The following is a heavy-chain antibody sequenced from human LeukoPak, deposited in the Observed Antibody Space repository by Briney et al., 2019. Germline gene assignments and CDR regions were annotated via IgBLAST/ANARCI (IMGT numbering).Heavy chain of an antibody. CDR3: ARVGGKYDAFDI. V-gene: IGHV4-59*01. CDR2: IYYSGST. CDR1: GGSISSYY. Sequence: PSETLSFXCTVSGGSISSYYWSWIRQPPGKELEWIGYIYYSGSTNYNPSLKSRVTISVDTSKNQFSLKLSSVTAADTAVYYCARVGGKYDAFDIWGQGTMVTVSS. D-gene: IGHD4-23*01. J-gene: IGHJ3*02.